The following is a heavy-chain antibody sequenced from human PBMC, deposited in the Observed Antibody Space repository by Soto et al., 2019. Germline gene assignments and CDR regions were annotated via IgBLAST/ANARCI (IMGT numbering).Heavy chain of an antibody. V-gene: IGHV1-46*01. J-gene: IGHJ5*02. CDR3: AREDGCSSTSCYRWFDP. D-gene: IGHD2-2*02. Sequence: SVKVSCKASGYTFTSYYMHWVRQSPGQGLEWMGIINPSGGSTSYAQKFQGRVTMTRDTSTSTVYMELSSLRSEDTAVYYCAREDGCSSTSCYRWFDPWGQGTLVTVSS. CDR2: INPSGGST. CDR1: GYTFTSYY.